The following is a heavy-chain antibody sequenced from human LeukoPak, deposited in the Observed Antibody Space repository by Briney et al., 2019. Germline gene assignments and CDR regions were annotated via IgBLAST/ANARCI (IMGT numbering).Heavy chain of an antibody. CDR2: FYSGGST. Sequence: GGSLRLSCAASGFTVSSNYMSWVRQAPGKGLEWASVFYSGGSTYYADSVKGRFTISRDSSKNTLYLQMNSLRAEDTAVYYCAKSSGSHWGFDYWGQGTLVTVSS. V-gene: IGHV3-53*01. CDR1: GFTVSSNY. J-gene: IGHJ4*02. CDR3: AKSSGSHWGFDY. D-gene: IGHD1-26*01.